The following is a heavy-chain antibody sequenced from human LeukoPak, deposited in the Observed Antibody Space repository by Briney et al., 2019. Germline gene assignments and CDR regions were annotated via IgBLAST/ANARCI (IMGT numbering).Heavy chain of an antibody. CDR2: ISAYNGNT. V-gene: IGHV1-18*01. Sequence: ASVKVSCKASGYTFTSYGISWVRQAPGQGLEWMGWISAYNGNTNYAQKLQGRVTMTTDTSTSTAYMELRSLRSDDTAVYYCATDDGSGSYHAFAIWGQGTMVTVSS. J-gene: IGHJ3*02. CDR1: GYTFTSYG. D-gene: IGHD3-10*01. CDR3: ATDDGSGSYHAFAI.